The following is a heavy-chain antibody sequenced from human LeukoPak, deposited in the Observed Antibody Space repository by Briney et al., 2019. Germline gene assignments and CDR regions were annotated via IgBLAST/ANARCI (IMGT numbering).Heavy chain of an antibody. D-gene: IGHD3-10*01. V-gene: IGHV3-30*02. Sequence: GGSLRLSCAASGFTFSDYYMSWIRQAPGKGLEWVAFIRYDGSNKYYADSVKGRFTISRDNSKNTLYLQMNSLRAEDTAVYYCARDVYYGSGSPRLDYWGQGTLVTVSS. CDR2: IRYDGSNK. J-gene: IGHJ4*02. CDR3: ARDVYYGSGSPRLDY. CDR1: GFTFSDYY.